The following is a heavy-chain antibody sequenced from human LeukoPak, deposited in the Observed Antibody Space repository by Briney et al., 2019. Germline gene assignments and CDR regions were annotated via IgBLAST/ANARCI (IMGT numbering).Heavy chain of an antibody. Sequence: GGSLRLSCAASGFTFSSYAMSWDRQAPGKGLEWVSAISGSGGSTYYADSVKGRFTISRDNSKNTLYLQMNSLRAEDTAVYYCAKGVEMATIPIDYWGQGTLVTVSS. CDR3: AKGVEMATIPIDY. CDR1: GFTFSSYA. CDR2: ISGSGGST. J-gene: IGHJ4*02. V-gene: IGHV3-23*01. D-gene: IGHD5-24*01.